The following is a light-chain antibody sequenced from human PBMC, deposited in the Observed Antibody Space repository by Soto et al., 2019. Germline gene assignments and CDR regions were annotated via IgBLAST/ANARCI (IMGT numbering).Light chain of an antibody. CDR2: DAS. Sequence: DIQMTQSPSTLSASVGDIVTITCRASQSLNNYLAWYQQKPGKAPKLLIYDASTLERGVPSRFSGAGSGTEFTLTISSLQPDDFETYYCQQYLRASITFGQGTRMEIK. V-gene: IGKV1-5*01. CDR1: QSLNNY. CDR3: QQYLRASIT. J-gene: IGKJ5*01.